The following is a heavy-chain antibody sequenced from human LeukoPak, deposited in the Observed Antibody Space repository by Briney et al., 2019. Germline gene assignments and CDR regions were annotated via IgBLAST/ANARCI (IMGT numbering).Heavy chain of an antibody. CDR2: ISWNSGSI. V-gene: IGHV3-9*01. J-gene: IGHJ4*02. Sequence: GRSLRLSCAASGFTFDDYAMHWVRQAPGEGLEWVSGISWNSGSIGYADSVKGRFTISRDNAKNSLYLQMNSLRAEDTALYYCAKGYYYDSSGYYFDYWGQGTLVTVSS. CDR3: AKGYYYDSSGYYFDY. CDR1: GFTFDDYA. D-gene: IGHD3-22*01.